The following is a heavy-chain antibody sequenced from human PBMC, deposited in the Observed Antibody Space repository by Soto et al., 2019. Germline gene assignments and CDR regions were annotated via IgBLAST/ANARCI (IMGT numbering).Heavy chain of an antibody. J-gene: IGHJ6*01. CDR3: ARDPSGDCKNGMEI. Sequence: SGPTLLNPTQTLTLTCTFSGFSLNTRGMCVSWIRQPPGKALEWLALIDWDGDRYYSSSLKTRLAISKDTSKSQVVFTMTNMDPVDTDKYYSARDPSGDCKNGMEIWG. V-gene: IGHV2-70*01. D-gene: IGHD2-21*02. CDR2: IDWDGDR. CDR1: GFSLNTRGMC.